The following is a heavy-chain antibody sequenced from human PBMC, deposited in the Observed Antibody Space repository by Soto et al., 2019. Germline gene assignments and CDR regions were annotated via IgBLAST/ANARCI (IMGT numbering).Heavy chain of an antibody. D-gene: IGHD1-1*01. CDR1: GGTFSSYA. Sequence: GASVKVSCKASGGTFSSYAISWVRQAPGQGLEWMGGIIPIFGTANYAQKFQGRVTITADESTSTAYMELSSLRSEDTAVYYCATHLEWNWNHEDYYYYGMDVWGQGTTVTVSS. V-gene: IGHV1-69*13. CDR3: ATHLEWNWNHEDYYYYGMDV. CDR2: IIPIFGTA. J-gene: IGHJ6*02.